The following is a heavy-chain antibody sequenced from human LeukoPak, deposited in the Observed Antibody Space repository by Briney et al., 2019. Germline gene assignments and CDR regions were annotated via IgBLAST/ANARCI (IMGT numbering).Heavy chain of an antibody. D-gene: IGHD2-15*01. CDR3: AKNGDRGAYCTGGTCYPYFYYYMDV. V-gene: IGHV3-23*01. CDR1: GDSISSTNYY. CDR2: ISGSGGST. Sequence: PSETLSLTCTVSGDSISSTNYYWGWIRQAPGKGLEWVSAISGSGGSTYYADSVKGRFTISRDNSKNTLYLQMNSLRAEDTAIYYCAKNGDRGAYCTGGTCYPYFYYYMDVWGKGTTVTI. J-gene: IGHJ6*03.